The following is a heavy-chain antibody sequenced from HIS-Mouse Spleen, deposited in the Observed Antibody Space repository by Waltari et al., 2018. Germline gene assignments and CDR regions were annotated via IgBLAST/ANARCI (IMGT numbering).Heavy chain of an antibody. CDR1: GGSISSSSYY. V-gene: IGHV4-39*07. CDR2: TDYSGST. J-gene: IGHJ2*01. CDR3: AREIPYSSSWYDWYFDL. D-gene: IGHD6-13*01. Sequence: QLQLQESGPGLVKPSETLSLTCPVSGGSISSSSYYWGWIRQPPGKGLEWIGSTDYSGSTYYNPSLKSRVTISVDTSKNQFSLKLSSVTAADTAVYYCAREIPYSSSWYDWYFDLWGRGTLVTVSS.